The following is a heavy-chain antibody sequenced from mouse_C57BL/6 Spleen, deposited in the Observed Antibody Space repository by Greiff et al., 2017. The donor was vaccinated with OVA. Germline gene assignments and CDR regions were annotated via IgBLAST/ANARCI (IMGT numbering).Heavy chain of an antibody. Sequence: EVQLQESGEGLVKPGGSLKLSCAASGFTFSSYAMSWVRQTPEKRLEWVAYISSGGDYIYYADTVKGRFTISRDNARNTLYLQMSSLKSEDTAMYYCTRDPERDYDGWAWFAYWGQGTLVTVSA. CDR1: GFTFSSYA. CDR2: ISSGGDYI. J-gene: IGHJ3*01. CDR3: TRDPERDYDGWAWFAY. V-gene: IGHV5-9-1*02. D-gene: IGHD2-4*01.